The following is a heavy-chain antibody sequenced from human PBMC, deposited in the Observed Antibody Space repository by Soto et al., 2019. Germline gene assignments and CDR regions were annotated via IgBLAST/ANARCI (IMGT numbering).Heavy chain of an antibody. CDR1: GFTLSSFS. CDR3: ARDSYSSLFDS. J-gene: IGHJ5*01. D-gene: IGHD6-19*01. V-gene: IGHV3-21*02. CDR2: ITTGNDYI. Sequence: EVQLVESGGGLVKPRGSLRLSCVGSGFTLSSFSMSWVRQTPGKGLEWVSSITTGNDYISYADSVKGRFTISRDNAKNSLFLRMNSLRADDTALYFCARDSYSSLFDSWGQGTLVTVSS.